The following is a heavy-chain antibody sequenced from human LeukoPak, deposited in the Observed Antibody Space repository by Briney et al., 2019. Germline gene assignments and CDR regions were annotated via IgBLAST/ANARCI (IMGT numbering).Heavy chain of an antibody. Sequence: TGGSLRLSCAASGFTFSDYYMSWIRQAPGKGLEWVSYISSSGSTIYYADSVKGRFTISRDNAKNSLYLQMNSLGAEDTAVYYCARDSQGLLWFGELSFAFDIWGQGTMVTVSS. CDR1: GFTFSDYY. CDR2: ISSSGSTI. J-gene: IGHJ3*02. D-gene: IGHD3-10*01. CDR3: ARDSQGLLWFGELSFAFDI. V-gene: IGHV3-11*01.